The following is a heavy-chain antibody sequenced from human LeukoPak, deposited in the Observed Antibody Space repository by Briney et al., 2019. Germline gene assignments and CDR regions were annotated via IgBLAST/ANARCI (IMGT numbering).Heavy chain of an antibody. CDR2: FYAAGTI. Sequence: PGGSLRLSCAASGSTVGSNHMTWVRQAPNKGLEWVSIFYAAGTIYYSPSVKGRFTVSSDNSMNTLYLQMDNLRPEDTGVYYCGRGYSGCYYLCDFLGQGTLVTVSS. D-gene: IGHD3-22*01. CDR3: GRGYSGCYYLCDF. J-gene: IGHJ4*02. CDR1: GSTVGSNH. V-gene: IGHV3-66*02.